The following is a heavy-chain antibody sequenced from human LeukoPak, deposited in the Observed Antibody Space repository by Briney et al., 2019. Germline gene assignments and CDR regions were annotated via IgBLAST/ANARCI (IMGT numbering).Heavy chain of an antibody. Sequence: PSETLSLTCTVSRGSISSYYCSWIRQPPGTGLEWSGYIYDCGSTNYNPSLKSRVTISGDTYKNQFFLNLSSVTAADTPMDNGARGRYYYYSSGYPYYYFDPWGQGTLVTVSS. D-gene: IGHD3-22*01. CDR1: RGSISSYY. J-gene: IGHJ5*02. CDR2: IYDCGST. CDR3: ARGRYYYYSSGYPYYYFDP. V-gene: IGHV4-59*01.